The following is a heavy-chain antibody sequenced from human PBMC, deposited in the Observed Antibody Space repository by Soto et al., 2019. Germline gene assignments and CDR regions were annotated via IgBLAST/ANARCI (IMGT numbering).Heavy chain of an antibody. CDR2: IIPILGIA. D-gene: IGHD1-1*01. Sequence: QVQLVQSGAEVKKPGSSVKVSCKASGGTFSSYTISWVRQAPGQGLEWMGRIIPILGIANYAQKFQGRVTITADKTTSTAYMELSSRRSEDTAVYYCSRASRRRWLTSPHPHDAFDIWGQGTMVTVSS. V-gene: IGHV1-69*02. CDR3: SRASRRRWLTSPHPHDAFDI. CDR1: GGTFSSYT. J-gene: IGHJ3*02.